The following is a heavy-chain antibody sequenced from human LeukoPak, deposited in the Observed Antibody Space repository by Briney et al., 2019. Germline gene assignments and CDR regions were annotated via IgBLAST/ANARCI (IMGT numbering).Heavy chain of an antibody. J-gene: IGHJ6*02. CDR3: ARDWSGAYGMDV. V-gene: IGHV3-21*01. D-gene: IGHD3-10*01. Sequence: PGRSLRLSCAASGFTFSSYGMHWVRQAPGKGLEWVSSTSSNSRNIYYVDSVKGRFTISRDNAENALYLQMDSLRAEDTAVYYCARDWSGAYGMDVWGQGTTVTVSS. CDR1: GFTFSSYG. CDR2: TSSNSRNI.